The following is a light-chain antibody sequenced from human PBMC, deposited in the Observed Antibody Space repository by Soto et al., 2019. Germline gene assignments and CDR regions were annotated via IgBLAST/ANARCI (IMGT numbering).Light chain of an antibody. CDR1: ESISRDY. V-gene: IGKV3-20*01. Sequence: IVSTQSPGTLYMSPGQIATLSCRPSESISRDYLAWYQQRLGQAPRLLIYGASSGATGIPDRFSGSGSGTDFTLTISRLEPEDFAVYYCQQYGSSPITFGQGTRLEIK. CDR3: QQYGSSPIT. CDR2: GAS. J-gene: IGKJ5*01.